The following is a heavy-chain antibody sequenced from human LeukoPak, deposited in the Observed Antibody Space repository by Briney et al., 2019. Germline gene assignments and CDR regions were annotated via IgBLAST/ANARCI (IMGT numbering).Heavy chain of an antibody. J-gene: IGHJ5*02. CDR3: AKVRLVVVAATDNNWFDP. D-gene: IGHD2-15*01. V-gene: IGHV3-23*01. CDR1: GFTFSSYA. CDR2: IGGSGGST. Sequence: TGGSLRLSCAASGFTFSSYAMSWVRQAPGKGLEWVSAIGGSGGSTYYADSVKGRFTISRDNSKNTLYLQMNSLRAEDTAVYYCAKVRLVVVAATDNNWFDPWGQGTLVTVSS.